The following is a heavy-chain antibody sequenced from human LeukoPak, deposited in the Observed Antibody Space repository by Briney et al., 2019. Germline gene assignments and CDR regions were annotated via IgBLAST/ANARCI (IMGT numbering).Heavy chain of an antibody. J-gene: IGHJ4*02. CDR2: ISISGDDT. CDR3: ANEIRPNNY. Sequence: PGGSLRLSCEVSGFTFISHAMTWVRQAPGKGLQWVSSISISGDDTHYADSVQGRFTIYRDNSRNTLYLQMNRLRADDTAVYYCANEIRPNNYWGQGTLVTVSS. CDR1: GFTFISHA. V-gene: IGHV3-23*01.